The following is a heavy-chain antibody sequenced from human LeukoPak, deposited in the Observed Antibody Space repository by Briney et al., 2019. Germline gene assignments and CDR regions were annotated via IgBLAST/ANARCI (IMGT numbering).Heavy chain of an antibody. V-gene: IGHV3-23*01. CDR1: GFTFSSYA. Sequence: GGSLRLSCAASGFTFSSYAMSWVRRAPGKGLEWVSAISGSGGSTYYADSVKGRFTISRDNSKNTLYLQMNSLRAEDTAVYYCAKEKARRDFWSGYYPGYWGQGTLVTVSS. D-gene: IGHD3-3*01. CDR3: AKEKARRDFWSGYYPGY. J-gene: IGHJ4*02. CDR2: ISGSGGST.